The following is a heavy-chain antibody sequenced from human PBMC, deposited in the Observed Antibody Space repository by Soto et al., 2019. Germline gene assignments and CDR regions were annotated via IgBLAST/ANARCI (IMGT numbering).Heavy chain of an antibody. D-gene: IGHD1-26*01. Sequence: QVQLVESGGGVVQPGRSLRLSCAASGFTFSSYGMHWVRQAPGKGLEWVAVIWYDGSNKYYADSVKGRFTISRDNSKNTLYLQMNRLRAEDTAVYYCARDLVGATSTNMTDYWGQGTLVTVSS. CDR1: GFTFSSYG. J-gene: IGHJ4*02. CDR2: IWYDGSNK. V-gene: IGHV3-33*01. CDR3: ARDLVGATSTNMTDY.